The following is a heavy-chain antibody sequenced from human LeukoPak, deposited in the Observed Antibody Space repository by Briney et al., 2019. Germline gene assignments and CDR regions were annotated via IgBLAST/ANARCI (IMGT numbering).Heavy chain of an antibody. J-gene: IGHJ6*02. V-gene: IGHV1-69*04. D-gene: IGHD1-26*01. CDR1: GGTFSSYA. CDR2: IIPILGIA. CDR3: ASGQGLHLGSMDV. Sequence: SVKVSCKASGGTFSSYAISWVRQAPGQGLEWMGRIIPILGIANYAQKFQGRVTITADKYTSTAYMELSSLRSEDTAVYYCASGQGLHLGSMDVWGQGTTVTVSS.